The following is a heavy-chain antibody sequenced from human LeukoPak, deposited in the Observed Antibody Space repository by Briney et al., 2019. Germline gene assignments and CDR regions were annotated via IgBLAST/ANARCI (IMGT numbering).Heavy chain of an antibody. D-gene: IGHD3-16*01. CDR3: ARETSQKGAHYMDV. Sequence: SETLSLTCTVSGGSISSSSYYWGWIRQPPGKGLEWIGSIYYSGSTYYSPSLRSRVTISVDTSKNQFSLKLSSVTAADTAVYYCARETSQKGAHYMDVWGKGTTITISS. CDR2: IYYSGST. V-gene: IGHV4-39*07. J-gene: IGHJ6*03. CDR1: GGSISSSSYY.